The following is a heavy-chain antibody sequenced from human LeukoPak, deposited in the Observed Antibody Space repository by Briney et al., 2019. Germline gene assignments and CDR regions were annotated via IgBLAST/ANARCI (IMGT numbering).Heavy chain of an antibody. J-gene: IGHJ5*02. D-gene: IGHD5-24*01. CDR2: IKQDGSEK. CDR3: ARDTPEMATNRLGWFDP. V-gene: IGHV3-7*01. CDR1: GFTFSSYC. Sequence: GGSLRLSCAASGFTFSSYCMSWVRQAPGKGLEWMANIKQDGSEKYYVDSVKGRFTISRDNAKNSLYLQMNSLGAEDTAVYYCARDTPEMATNRLGWFDPWGQGTLVIVSS.